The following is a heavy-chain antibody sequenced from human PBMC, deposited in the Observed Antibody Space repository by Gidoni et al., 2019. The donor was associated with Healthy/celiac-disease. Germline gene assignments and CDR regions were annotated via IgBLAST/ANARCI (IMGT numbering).Heavy chain of an antibody. V-gene: IGHV1-69*06. Sequence: QVQLVQSGAEVKKPGSSVKVSCKASGGTFSSYAISWVRQAPGQGLAWMGGIIPIFGTANYAQKFQGRVTITADKSTSTAYMELSSLRSEDTAVYYCARGGGATNYYYYYMDVWGKGTTVTVSS. CDR2: IIPIFGTA. J-gene: IGHJ6*03. D-gene: IGHD1-26*01. CDR3: ARGGGATNYYYYYMDV. CDR1: GGTFSSYA.